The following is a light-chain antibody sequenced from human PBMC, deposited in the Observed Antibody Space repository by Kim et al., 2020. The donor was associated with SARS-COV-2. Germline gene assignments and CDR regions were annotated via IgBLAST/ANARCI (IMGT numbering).Light chain of an antibody. CDR2: EVN. CDR3: SSYAGSNTE. V-gene: IGLV2-8*01. J-gene: IGLJ2*01. CDR1: SSDIGGYNY. Sequence: PGQSVPISCTGTSSDIGGYNYVSWYQHHPGKAPKLMIYEVNKRPSGVPDRFSGSKSGNTASLTVSGLQAEDEADYFCSSYAGSNTEFGGGTQLTVL.